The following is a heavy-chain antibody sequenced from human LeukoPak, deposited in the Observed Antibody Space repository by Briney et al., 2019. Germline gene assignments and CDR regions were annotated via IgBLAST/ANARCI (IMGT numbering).Heavy chain of an antibody. V-gene: IGHV4-4*09. Sequence: SETLSLTRTVSGGSMSNYYWTWIRQPPGKGLEWIGYIYNSGSTNYNPSLKSRVTISVDTSKNQFSLKLDSVTAADTAEYYCARRRRIGAAGGDGMDVWGQGTTVTVSS. J-gene: IGHJ6*02. D-gene: IGHD6-13*01. CDR3: ARRRRIGAAGGDGMDV. CDR2: IYNSGST. CDR1: GGSMSNYY.